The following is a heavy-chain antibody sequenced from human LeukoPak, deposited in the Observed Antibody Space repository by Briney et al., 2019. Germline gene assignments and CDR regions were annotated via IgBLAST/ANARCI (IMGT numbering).Heavy chain of an antibody. V-gene: IGHV6-1*01. Sequence: SQTLSLTCAMSGDSVSSNTATWIWIRQSPSRGLEWLGRTYFRSKWYSDYALSAKSRIIISPDTSKNQFSLQLNSVTPEDTAVYYCARGGVGVNKIGFDYWGQGTLVTVSS. J-gene: IGHJ4*02. CDR3: ARGGVGVNKIGFDY. CDR2: TYFRSKWYS. CDR1: GDSVSSNTAT. D-gene: IGHD1-26*01.